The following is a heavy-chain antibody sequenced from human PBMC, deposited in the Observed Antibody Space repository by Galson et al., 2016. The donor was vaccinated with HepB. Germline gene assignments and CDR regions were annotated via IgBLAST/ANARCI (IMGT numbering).Heavy chain of an antibody. CDR3: SKEGLVRRIFDH. Sequence: SLRLSCAASGFVFSNFGLSWVRQAPGKGLEWVASISTRRTTYYSDTVQGRFTISRNNPNNTLYLQMNGLRAEDTAVYYCSKEGLVRRIFDHWGQGTLLTVSS. CDR2: ISTRRTT. V-gene: IGHV3-23*01. CDR1: GFVFSNFG. D-gene: IGHD1-1*01. J-gene: IGHJ4*02.